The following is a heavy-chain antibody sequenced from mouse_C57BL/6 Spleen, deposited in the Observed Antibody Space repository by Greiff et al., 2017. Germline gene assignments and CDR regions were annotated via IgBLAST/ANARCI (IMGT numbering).Heavy chain of an antibody. J-gene: IGHJ1*03. CDR3: ARAGYYGSSHWYFDV. CDR1: GYSIPSGYY. CDR2: ISYDGSN. V-gene: IGHV3-6*01. D-gene: IGHD1-1*01. Sequence: EVKLMESGPGLVKPSQSLSLTCSVTGYSIPSGYYWNWIRQFPGNKLEWMGYISYDGSNNYNPSLKNRIPITRDTSKNQFFLKLNSVTTEDTATYYCARAGYYGSSHWYFDVWGTGTTVTVSS.